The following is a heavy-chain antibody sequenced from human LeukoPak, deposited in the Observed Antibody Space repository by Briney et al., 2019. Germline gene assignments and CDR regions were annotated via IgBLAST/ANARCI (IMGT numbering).Heavy chain of an antibody. CDR3: ARRLIAAAATHFDY. CDR1: GFTFTTSA. Sequence: SVKVSCKASGFTFTTSAVQWVRQARGQRLEWIGWIVVGSGNTDYAQKFQERVTITRDMSTTTAYMELSSLGSEDTAVYYCARRLIAAAATHFDYWGQGTLVTVSS. V-gene: IGHV1-58*01. CDR2: IVVGSGNT. D-gene: IGHD6-13*01. J-gene: IGHJ4*02.